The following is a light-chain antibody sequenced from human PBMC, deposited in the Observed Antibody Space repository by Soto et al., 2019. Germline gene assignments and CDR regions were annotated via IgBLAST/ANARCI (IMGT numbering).Light chain of an antibody. Sequence: EIVLTQSPATLSLSLGERATLSCRASQTINTYLVWYQQKPGQAPRLLIYDASKRATGIPDSFSGSGSGTDFTLTISSLAPEDFALYYCQQRNSWPRAFGGGTKVEIK. J-gene: IGKJ4*01. CDR2: DAS. CDR1: QTINTY. V-gene: IGKV3-11*01. CDR3: QQRNSWPRA.